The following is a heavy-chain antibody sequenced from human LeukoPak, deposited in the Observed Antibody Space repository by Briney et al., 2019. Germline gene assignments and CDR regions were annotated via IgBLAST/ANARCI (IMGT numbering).Heavy chain of an antibody. CDR3: AREPGITMLRGAHTP. V-gene: IGHV3-53*01. CDR2: IYSGGST. Sequence: QAGGSLRLSCAASGFTVSSNYMSWVRQAPGKGLEWVSVIYSGGSTYYADSVKGRFTVSRDNAKNSLYLQMNSLRAEDTAVYYCAREPGITMLRGAHTPWGQGILVTVSS. CDR1: GFTVSSNY. J-gene: IGHJ5*02. D-gene: IGHD3-10*01.